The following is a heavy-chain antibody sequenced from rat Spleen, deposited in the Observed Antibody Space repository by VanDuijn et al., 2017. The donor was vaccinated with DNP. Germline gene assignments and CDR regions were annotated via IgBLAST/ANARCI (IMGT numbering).Heavy chain of an antibody. V-gene: IGHV4-2*01. Sequence: EVKLVESGGGLVQPGRSLKLSCAASGFNFNDYWMDWVRQAPGRGLEWLGEINEHSTIMNYIPFLRDKISFSRDNAQNTLYLQMSELGSEDTGIYYCVTRGDPYDNWFAYWGRGTLVTVSS. CDR3: VTRGDPYDNWFAY. D-gene: IGHD4-2*01. CDR1: GFNFNDYW. CDR2: INEHSTIM. J-gene: IGHJ3*01.